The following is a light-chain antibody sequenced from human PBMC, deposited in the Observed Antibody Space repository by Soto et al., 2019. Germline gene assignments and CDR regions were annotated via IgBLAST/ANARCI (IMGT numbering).Light chain of an antibody. J-gene: IGKJ2*01. CDR3: QQYNSYSPYT. Sequence: DIQMTQSPSTLSASVGDRVTITCQAGQSISSWLAWYQQKPGKAPKLLIYDASSLESGVPSRFSGSGSGTEFTLTISSLQPDDFATYYCQQYNSYSPYTFGQGTKLEIK. CDR2: DAS. CDR1: QSISSW. V-gene: IGKV1-5*01.